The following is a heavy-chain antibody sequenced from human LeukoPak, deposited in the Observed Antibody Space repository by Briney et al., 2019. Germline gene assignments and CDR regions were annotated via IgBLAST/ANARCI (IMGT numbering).Heavy chain of an antibody. CDR3: VRGTLRDCSYTSCTRGNWFDP. CDR2: INADGSAT. V-gene: IGHV3-74*01. CDR1: GFTFSSHW. D-gene: IGHD2-2*01. Sequence: GGSLRLSCAASGFTFSSHWMHWVRQAPEKGLVGVSHINADGSATYYAASVRGRFTISRDNAKNTLYLQMHSLTAEDTGVYYCVRGTLRDCSYTSCTRGNWFDPWGQGTLVTVSS. J-gene: IGHJ5*02.